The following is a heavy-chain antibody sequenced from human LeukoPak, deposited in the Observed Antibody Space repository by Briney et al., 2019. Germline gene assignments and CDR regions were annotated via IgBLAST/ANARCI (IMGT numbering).Heavy chain of an antibody. D-gene: IGHD1-1*01. CDR1: GFTFSSYG. Sequence: GSLRLSCAASGFTFSSYGMHWVRQAPGKGLEWVAVISYDGSNKYYADSVKGRFTISRDNSKNTLYLQMNSLRAEDTAVYYCAKGVSQLETGDYWGQGTLVTVSS. J-gene: IGHJ4*02. V-gene: IGHV3-30*18. CDR3: AKGVSQLETGDY. CDR2: ISYDGSNK.